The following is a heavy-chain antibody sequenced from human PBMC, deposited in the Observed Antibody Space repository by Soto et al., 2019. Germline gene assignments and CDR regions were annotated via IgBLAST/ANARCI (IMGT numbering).Heavy chain of an antibody. J-gene: IGHJ4*02. V-gene: IGHV3-23*01. CDR3: AKDFTSSSWYYLDY. CDR1: GFTFSSYA. CDR2: ISGSGGST. D-gene: IGHD6-13*01. Sequence: GGSLRLSCAASGFTFSSYAMSWVRQAPGKGLEWVSAISGSGGSTYYADSVKGRFTISRDNSKNTLYLQMNSLRAEATAVYYCAKDFTSSSWYYLDYWGQGTLVTVSS.